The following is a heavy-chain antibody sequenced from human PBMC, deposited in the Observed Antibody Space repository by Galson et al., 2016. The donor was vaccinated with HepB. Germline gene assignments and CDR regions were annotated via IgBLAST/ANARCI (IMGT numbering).Heavy chain of an antibody. Sequence: SLRLSCAASGFTFSSYNMNWVRQAPGKGLEWVSSIRSSSNDIYYADSVKGRFTIPRDNAKNSLYLQMNSLRVEDTDVYYCAKIPTGRWELEWLDYWCQGTLVTVSS. CDR2: IRSSSNDI. D-gene: IGHD1-26*01. CDR3: AKIPTGRWELEWLDY. CDR1: GFTFSSYN. V-gene: IGHV3-21*06. J-gene: IGHJ4*02.